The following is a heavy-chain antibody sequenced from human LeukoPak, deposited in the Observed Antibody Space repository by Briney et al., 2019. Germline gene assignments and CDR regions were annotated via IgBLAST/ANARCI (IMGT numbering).Heavy chain of an antibody. CDR1: GYTFTSYG. J-gene: IGHJ3*02. CDR2: ISAYNGNT. V-gene: IGHV1-18*01. CDR3: ASGVYYDSSGYGDAFDI. D-gene: IGHD3-22*01. Sequence: GASVKVSCKASGYTFTSYGINWVRQATGQGLEWMGWISAYNGNTNYAQKLQGRVTMTTDTSTSTAYMELRSLRSDDTAVYYCASGVYYDSSGYGDAFDIWGQGTMVTVSS.